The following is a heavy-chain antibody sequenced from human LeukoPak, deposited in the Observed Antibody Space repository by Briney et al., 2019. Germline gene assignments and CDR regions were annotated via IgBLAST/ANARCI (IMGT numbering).Heavy chain of an antibody. CDR2: INPNSGGT. CDR1: GYTFTGYY. CDR3: ARGGYYYDSSGYPDY. D-gene: IGHD3-22*01. J-gene: IGHJ4*02. Sequence: ASVKVSCKATGYTFTGYYMHWVRQAPGQGLEWMGWINPNSGGTNYAQKFQGRVTMTRDTSISTAYMELSRVRSDATAVFYCARGGYYYDSSGYPDYWGQGTLVTVSS. V-gene: IGHV1-2*02.